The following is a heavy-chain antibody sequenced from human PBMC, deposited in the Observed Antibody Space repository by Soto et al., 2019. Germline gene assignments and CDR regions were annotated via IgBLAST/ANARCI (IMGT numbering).Heavy chain of an antibody. Sequence: SETLSLTCTASGDSVSSGSNYWTWIRHHPGKGLEWIGFIHSRGRTYYNPSLKGRITISIDTSKNLFSLKVTSLTAADTAVYYCARDRCSGGDCYLGYWGQGTRVTVSS. CDR2: IHSRGRT. CDR3: ARDRCSGGDCYLGY. V-gene: IGHV4-31*03. J-gene: IGHJ4*02. D-gene: IGHD2-21*02. CDR1: GDSVSSGSNY.